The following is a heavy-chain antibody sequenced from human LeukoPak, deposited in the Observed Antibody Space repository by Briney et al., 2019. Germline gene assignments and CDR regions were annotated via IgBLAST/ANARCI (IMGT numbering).Heavy chain of an antibody. CDR3: ARIDFWMGMDV. CDR2: IKQDGSED. CDR1: GFTFNSHW. D-gene: IGHD3-3*01. Sequence: GGSLRLSCAASGFTFNSHWMNWVRQAPGKGLEWVANIKQDGSEDYYMDSVKGRFIISRDNAKNSLYLQMNSLRAGDTAVYYCARIDFWMGMDVWGKGTTVTVSS. J-gene: IGHJ6*04. V-gene: IGHV3-7*01.